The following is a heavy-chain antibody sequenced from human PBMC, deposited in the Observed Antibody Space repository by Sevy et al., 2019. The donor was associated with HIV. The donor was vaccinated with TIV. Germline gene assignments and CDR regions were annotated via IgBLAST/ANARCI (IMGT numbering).Heavy chain of an antibody. Sequence: GGSLRLSCAASGFTFSSYGMHWVRQAPGKGLEWVEVIWYDGSNKYYADSGKGRFTISRDNSKNTRYRQMNSLRAEDTAVYYCARDRDTMIVGGFDYWGQGTLVTVSS. CDR3: ARDRDTMIVGGFDY. CDR2: IWYDGSNK. CDR1: GFTFSSYG. D-gene: IGHD3-22*01. J-gene: IGHJ4*02. V-gene: IGHV3-33*01.